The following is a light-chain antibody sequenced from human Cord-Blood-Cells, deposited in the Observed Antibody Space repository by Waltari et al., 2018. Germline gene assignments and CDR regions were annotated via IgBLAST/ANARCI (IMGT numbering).Light chain of an antibody. V-gene: IGLV2-11*01. J-gene: IGLJ2*01. CDR1: TSDVGGYNS. CDR3: CSYAGSYTFLV. Sequence: QSALTQPRSVSGSPGQSVTISCTGTTSDVGGYNSVSWSQKHHGKAPKLMIYDVSKRPSEVPDRFSGSKSGNAASLTISWLQAEDEADYYCCSYAGSYTFLVFGGGTKLTVL. CDR2: DVS.